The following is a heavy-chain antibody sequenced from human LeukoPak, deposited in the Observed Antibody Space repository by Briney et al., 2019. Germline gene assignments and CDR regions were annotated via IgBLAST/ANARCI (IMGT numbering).Heavy chain of an antibody. CDR3: AIRSAFTVSFDG. V-gene: IGHV4-59*08. CDR1: GDSMSTYY. CDR2: IYYSGST. J-gene: IGHJ4*02. D-gene: IGHD4-17*01. Sequence: SETLSLTCTVSGDSMSTYYWSWIRQPPGKGLEWIGYIYYSGSTNYNPSLKSRITISVDTSKNQFSLKLNSVTAADTAVYFCAIRSAFTVSFDGWGQGTLVTVSS.